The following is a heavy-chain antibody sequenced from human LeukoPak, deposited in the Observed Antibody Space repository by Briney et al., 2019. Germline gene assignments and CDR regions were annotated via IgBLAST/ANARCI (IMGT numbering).Heavy chain of an antibody. D-gene: IGHD3-3*01. V-gene: IGHV3-30-3*01. CDR2: ISYDGSNK. CDR1: GFTFSSYA. J-gene: IGHJ4*02. Sequence: GRSLRLSCAASGFTFSSYAMHWVRQAPGKGLEGVAVISYDGSNKYYADSVKGRFTISRDNSKNTLYLQVNSLRAEDTAVYYCARPWSGHFDYWGQGTLVTVSS. CDR3: ARPWSGHFDY.